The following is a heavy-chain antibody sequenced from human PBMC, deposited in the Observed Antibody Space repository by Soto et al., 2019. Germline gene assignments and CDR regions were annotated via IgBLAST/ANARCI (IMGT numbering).Heavy chain of an antibody. CDR1: GGTFSSYA. Sequence: SVKVSCKASGGTFSSYAISWVRQAPGQGLEWMGGIIPIFGTANYAQKFQGRVTITADESTSTAYMELSSLRSEDTAVYYCARVAGDYYDSSGYYFDYWGQGTLVTVSS. J-gene: IGHJ4*02. CDR2: IIPIFGTA. V-gene: IGHV1-69*13. D-gene: IGHD3-22*01. CDR3: ARVAGDYYDSSGYYFDY.